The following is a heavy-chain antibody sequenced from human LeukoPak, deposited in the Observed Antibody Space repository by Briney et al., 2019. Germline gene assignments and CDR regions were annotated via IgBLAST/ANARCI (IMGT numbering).Heavy chain of an antibody. CDR1: GGSISSSSYY. CDR3: ARRPYYDFWSGYRFDP. CDR2: IYYSGST. J-gene: IGHJ5*02. V-gene: IGHV4-39*01. D-gene: IGHD3-3*01. Sequence: PETLSLTCTVSGGSISSSSYYWGWIRQPPGKGLEWIGSIYYSGSTYYNPSLKSRVTISVDTSKNQFSLKLSSVTAADTAVYYCARRPYYDFWSGYRFDPWGQGTLVTVSS.